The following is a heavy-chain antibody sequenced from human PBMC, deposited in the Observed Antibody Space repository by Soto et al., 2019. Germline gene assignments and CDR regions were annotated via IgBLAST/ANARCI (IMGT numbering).Heavy chain of an antibody. CDR2: IYPGDSDT. CDR3: ARRGSYNSSWYEGNWFDP. J-gene: IGHJ5*02. D-gene: IGHD6-13*01. CDR1: GYSFTSYW. V-gene: IGHV5-51*01. Sequence: GESLKISCKGSGYSFTSYWIGWVRQMPGKGLEWMGIIYPGDSDTRYSPSFQGQVTISADKSISTAYLQWSSLKASDTAMYYCARRGSYNSSWYEGNWFDPWGQGTLVTVSS.